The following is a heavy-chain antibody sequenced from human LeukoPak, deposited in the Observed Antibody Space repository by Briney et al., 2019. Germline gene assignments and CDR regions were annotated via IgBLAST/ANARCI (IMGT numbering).Heavy chain of an antibody. V-gene: IGHV1-2*06. Sequence: ASVKVSCKASGGTFSSYAISWVRQAPGQGLEWMGRINPNSGGTNYAQKFQGRVTMTRDTSISTAYMELSRLRSDDTAVCYCARGSSMVRGALGYWGQGTLVTVSS. CDR3: ARGSSMVRGALGY. CDR1: GGTFSSYA. CDR2: INPNSGGT. D-gene: IGHD3-10*01. J-gene: IGHJ4*02.